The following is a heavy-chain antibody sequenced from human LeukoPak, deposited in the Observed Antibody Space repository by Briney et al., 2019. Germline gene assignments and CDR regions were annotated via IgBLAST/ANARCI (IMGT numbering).Heavy chain of an antibody. Sequence: SETLSLTCAVYGGSFSGYYWSWIRQPPGKGLEWIGEINHSGSTNYNPSLKSRVTISVDTSKNQFSLKLSSVTAADTAVYYCARHKRSSAIRFDPWGQGTLVTVSS. CDR3: ARHKRSSAIRFDP. D-gene: IGHD3-10*01. CDR1: GGSFSGYY. V-gene: IGHV4-34*01. J-gene: IGHJ5*02. CDR2: INHSGST.